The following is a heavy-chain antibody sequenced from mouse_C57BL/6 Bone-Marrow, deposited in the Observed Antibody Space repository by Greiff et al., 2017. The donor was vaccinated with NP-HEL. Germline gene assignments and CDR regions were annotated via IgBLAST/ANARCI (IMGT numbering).Heavy chain of an antibody. Sequence: QVQLKESGAELVKPGASVKISCKASGYAFSSYWMNWVKQRPGKGLEWIGQIYPGDGDTNYNGKFKGKATLTADKSSSTAYMQLSSLTSEDSAVYFCAREPEVGDWYFDVWGTGTTVTVSS. CDR3: AREPEVGDWYFDV. D-gene: IGHD1-1*02. J-gene: IGHJ1*03. CDR1: GYAFSSYW. CDR2: IYPGDGDT. V-gene: IGHV1-80*01.